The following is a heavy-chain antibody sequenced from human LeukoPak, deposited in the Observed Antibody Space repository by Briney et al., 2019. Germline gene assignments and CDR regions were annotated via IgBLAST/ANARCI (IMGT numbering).Heavy chain of an antibody. CDR1: GFTFSSYA. D-gene: IGHD3-3*01. Sequence: PGGSLRLSCAASGFTFSSYAMSWVRQAPGKGLEWVSAISGSGGSTYYADSVRGRFTISRDNSKNTLYLQMDSLRAEDTAVYYCAKAEGITIFGVVPRYYWGQGTLVTVSS. CDR2: ISGSGGST. J-gene: IGHJ4*02. CDR3: AKAEGITIFGVVPRYY. V-gene: IGHV3-23*01.